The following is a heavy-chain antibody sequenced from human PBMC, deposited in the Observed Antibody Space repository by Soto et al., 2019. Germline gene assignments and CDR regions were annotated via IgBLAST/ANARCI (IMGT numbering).Heavy chain of an antibody. CDR2: IGRSGGST. CDR1: GITCSSYA. D-gene: IGHD3-10*01. Sequence: GGSLRLSCASSGITCSSYAMSWVRQAPGKGLEWVSAIGRSGGSTYSEDSVKGRLTISRDNSKNTRYLQMDSMRAEDTAVYYCAKDASTPYYGSGSYIYYYYYYMDVWGKGTTVTVSS. CDR3: AKDASTPYYGSGSYIYYYYYYMDV. J-gene: IGHJ6*03. V-gene: IGHV3-23*01.